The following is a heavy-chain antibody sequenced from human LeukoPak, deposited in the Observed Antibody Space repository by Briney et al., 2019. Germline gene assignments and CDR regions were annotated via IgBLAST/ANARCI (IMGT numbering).Heavy chain of an antibody. CDR3: ASYFVEGIAAAGDLDY. Sequence: SLRLSCAASGFTFDDYAMHWGRQAPGKGLEWVSGISWNTGITGYADSVKGRFTISRDNAKNSLYLQMNSLRAEDTAVYYCASYFVEGIAAAGDLDYWGQGTLVTVSS. J-gene: IGHJ4*02. CDR1: GFTFDDYA. V-gene: IGHV3-9*01. CDR2: ISWNTGIT. D-gene: IGHD6-13*01.